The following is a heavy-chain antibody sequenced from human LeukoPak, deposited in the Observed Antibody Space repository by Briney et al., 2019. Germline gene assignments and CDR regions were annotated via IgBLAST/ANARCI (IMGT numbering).Heavy chain of an antibody. J-gene: IGHJ4*02. Sequence: GGSLRLYCAASGFTFSSYAMSWVRQAPGKGLEWVSAISGSGGSTYYADSVKGRFTISRDNSKNTLYLQMNSLRAEDTAVYYCAKDLGLAAPIVVVTVFDYWGQGTLVTVSS. V-gene: IGHV3-23*01. CDR2: ISGSGGST. CDR3: AKDLGLAAPIVVVTVFDY. CDR1: GFTFSSYA. D-gene: IGHD3-22*01.